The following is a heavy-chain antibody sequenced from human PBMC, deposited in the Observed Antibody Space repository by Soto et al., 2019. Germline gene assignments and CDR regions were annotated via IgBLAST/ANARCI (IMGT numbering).Heavy chain of an antibody. D-gene: IGHD3-22*01. V-gene: IGHV1-69*13. CDR3: ARDTNYYDSSGYSTPFDY. J-gene: IGHJ4*02. CDR2: IIPIFGTA. Sequence: SVKVSCKASGGTFSSYAISWVRQAPGQGLEWIGGIIPIFGTANYAQKFQGRVTITADESTSTAYMELSSLRSEDTAVYYCARDTNYYDSSGYSTPFDYWGQRTLVTVSS. CDR1: GGTFSSYA.